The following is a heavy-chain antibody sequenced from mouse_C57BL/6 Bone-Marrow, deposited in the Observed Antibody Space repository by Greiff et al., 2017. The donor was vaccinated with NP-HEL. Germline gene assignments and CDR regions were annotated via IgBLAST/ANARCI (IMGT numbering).Heavy chain of an antibody. Sequence: QVQLQQSGAELVRPGASVTLSCKASGYTFTDYEMHWVKQTPVHGLEWIGAIDPETGGTAYNQKFKGKAILTADKSSSTAYMELRSLTSEDSAVYYCTRGAGYGPPKDYWGQGTTLTVSS. J-gene: IGHJ2*01. CDR3: TRGAGYGPPKDY. D-gene: IGHD1-1*01. CDR1: GYTFTDYE. V-gene: IGHV1-15*01. CDR2: IDPETGGT.